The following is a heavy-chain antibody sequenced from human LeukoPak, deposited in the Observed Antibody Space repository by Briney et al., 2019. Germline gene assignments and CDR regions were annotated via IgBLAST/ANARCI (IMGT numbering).Heavy chain of an antibody. Sequence: PGGSLRLFCVASGFTFSSYGMHWVRQAPGKGLEWVAVISYDGSNKYYADSVKGRFTISRDNSKNTLYLQMNSLRAEDTAVYYCAKGAGSDYWGQGTLVTVSS. CDR2: ISYDGSNK. CDR3: AKGAGSDY. V-gene: IGHV3-30*18. CDR1: GFTFSSYG. J-gene: IGHJ4*02. D-gene: IGHD6-19*01.